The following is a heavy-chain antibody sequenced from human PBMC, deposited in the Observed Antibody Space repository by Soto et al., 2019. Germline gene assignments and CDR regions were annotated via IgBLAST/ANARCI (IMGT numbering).Heavy chain of an antibody. D-gene: IGHD4-17*01. CDR3: ARGWTTVTRYYYYGMDV. J-gene: IGHJ6*02. CDR1: GGSFSGYY. CDR2: INHSGST. V-gene: IGHV4-34*01. Sequence: QVQLQQWGAGLLKPSETLSLTCAVYGGSFSGYYWSWIRQPPGKGLEWIGEINHSGSTNYNPSLKSRVTMSVDTSKNQFSLKLSSVTAADTAVYYCARGWTTVTRYYYYGMDVWGQGTTVTVSS.